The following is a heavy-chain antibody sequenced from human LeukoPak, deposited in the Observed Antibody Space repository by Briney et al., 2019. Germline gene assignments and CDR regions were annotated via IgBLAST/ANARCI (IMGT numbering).Heavy chain of an antibody. Sequence: ASVKVSCKASGYTFTSYGISWVRQAPGQGLEWMGWIRAYNGNTNYAQKLQGRVTMTTDTSTSTAYMELRSLRSDDTAVYYCARSYYYDSSGYYYAPFDYWGQGTLVTVSS. V-gene: IGHV1-18*01. J-gene: IGHJ4*02. CDR2: IRAYNGNT. CDR1: GYTFTSYG. CDR3: ARSYYYDSSGYYYAPFDY. D-gene: IGHD3-22*01.